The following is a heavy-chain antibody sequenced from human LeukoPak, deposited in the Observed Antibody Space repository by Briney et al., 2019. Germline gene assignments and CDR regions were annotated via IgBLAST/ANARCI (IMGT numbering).Heavy chain of an antibody. V-gene: IGHV3-33*01. D-gene: IGHD2-8*02. CDR2: IWYDGSNK. CDR3: ARDPSWGMAFDY. CDR1: GFTFSSYG. J-gene: IGHJ4*02. Sequence: GGSLRLSCAASGFTFSSYGMHWVRQAPGKGLEWVAVIWYDGSNKYYADSVKGRFTISRDNSKNTLYLQINSLRAEDTAVYYCARDPSWGMAFDYWGQGTLVTVSS.